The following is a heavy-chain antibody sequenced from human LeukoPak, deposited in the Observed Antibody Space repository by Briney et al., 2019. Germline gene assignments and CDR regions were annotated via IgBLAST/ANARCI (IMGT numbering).Heavy chain of an antibody. CDR3: ARRAEYYMDV. Sequence: TSETLSLTCTVSGGSISSYYWSWIRQPAWKGLEWIGRIYTSGSTNYNPSLKSRVTISVDTSKNQFSLKLSSVTAADTAVYYCARRAEYYMDVWGKGTTVTVSS. V-gene: IGHV4-4*07. J-gene: IGHJ6*03. CDR2: IYTSGST. CDR1: GGSISSYY. D-gene: IGHD1-14*01.